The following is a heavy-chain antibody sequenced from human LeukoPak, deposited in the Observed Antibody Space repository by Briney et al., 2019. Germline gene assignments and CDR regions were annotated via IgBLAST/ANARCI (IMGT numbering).Heavy chain of an antibody. CDR3: AKGRGGVAGTGIDY. CDR1: GFPFSTYA. D-gene: IGHD6-19*01. Sequence: GGSLTLSCAASGFPFSTYAMTWVRQAPGKGLEWVSDISGSGGSTYFADSVKGRFTISRDNSKNTLYLQMNSLRAADTAIYYCAKGRGGVAGTGIDYWGQGTLVTVSS. CDR2: ISGSGGST. V-gene: IGHV3-23*01. J-gene: IGHJ4*02.